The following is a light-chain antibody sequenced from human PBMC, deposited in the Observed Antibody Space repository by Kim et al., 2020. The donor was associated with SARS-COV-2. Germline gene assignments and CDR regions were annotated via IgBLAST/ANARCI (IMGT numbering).Light chain of an antibody. Sequence: EIVLTQSPGTLSLSPGERATLSCRASQRLPGDYLAWYQQRPGQAPRLLIYSASTRATGIPERFSGSGSGTDFTLTISRLEPEDFALYFCQQYVTSVLTFGGGTKVDIK. CDR3: QQYVTSVLT. J-gene: IGKJ4*01. CDR2: SAS. V-gene: IGKV3-20*01. CDR1: QRLPGDY.